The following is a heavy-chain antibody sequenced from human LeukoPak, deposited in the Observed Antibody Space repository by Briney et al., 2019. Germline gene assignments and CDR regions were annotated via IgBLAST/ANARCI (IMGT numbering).Heavy chain of an antibody. CDR1: GYTFTSYG. CDR3: ARPSGWGWGGYGNDAFDI. J-gene: IGHJ3*02. CDR2: ISAYNGNT. V-gene: IGHV1-18*01. Sequence: ASVKVSCKASGYTFTSYGISWVRQAPGQGLEWMGWISAYNGNTNYAQKLQGRVTMTTDTSTSTAYMELRSLRSDDTAVYYCARPSGWGWGGYGNDAFDIWGQGTMVTVSS. D-gene: IGHD5-18*01.